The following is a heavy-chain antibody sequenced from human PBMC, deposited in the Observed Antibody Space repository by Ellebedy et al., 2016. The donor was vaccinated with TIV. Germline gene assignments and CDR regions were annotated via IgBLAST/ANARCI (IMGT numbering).Heavy chain of an antibody. V-gene: IGHV3-53*01. CDR3: SRVDMGLAFHY. Sequence: GGSLRLSCAVSGFTISSNYMSWVRQAPGKGLDWVSIIYSAGNTYYAGSAKGRFTISRYTSNNTLYLQMNSLESEDTAVYLCSRVDMGLAFHYWGRGALVTVSS. CDR2: IYSAGNT. J-gene: IGHJ4*02. D-gene: IGHD2-8*01. CDR1: GFTISSNY.